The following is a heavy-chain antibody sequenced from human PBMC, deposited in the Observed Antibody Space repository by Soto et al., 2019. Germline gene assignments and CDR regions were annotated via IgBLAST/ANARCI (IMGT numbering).Heavy chain of an antibody. Sequence: PGGSLRLSCAASGFSFSDYWMHWVRQVPGKGLVWVSVINSDGSSTRNADSVKGRFTISRDNAKNTLYLQMNSLRAEDTAVYYCAKAPVGATPYFDYWGQGTLVTVSS. D-gene: IGHD1-26*01. CDR1: GFSFSDYW. V-gene: IGHV3-74*01. CDR2: INSDGSST. J-gene: IGHJ4*02. CDR3: AKAPVGATPYFDY.